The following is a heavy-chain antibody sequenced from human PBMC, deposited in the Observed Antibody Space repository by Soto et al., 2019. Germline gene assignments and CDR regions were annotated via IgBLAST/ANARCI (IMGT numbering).Heavy chain of an antibody. J-gene: IGHJ6*02. CDR1: GGTFSSYA. D-gene: IGHD6-6*01. CDR2: IIPIFGTA. Sequence: QVQLVQSGAEVKKPGSSVKVSCKASGGTFSSYAISWVRQAPGQGLEWTGGIIPIFGTANYAQTFQGRVTVAADESRGTAYRGLSGLRSEDTGVYYCARDPHEMSSYYYGMDVWGQGTTVTVSS. V-gene: IGHV1-69*12. CDR3: ARDPHEMSSYYYGMDV.